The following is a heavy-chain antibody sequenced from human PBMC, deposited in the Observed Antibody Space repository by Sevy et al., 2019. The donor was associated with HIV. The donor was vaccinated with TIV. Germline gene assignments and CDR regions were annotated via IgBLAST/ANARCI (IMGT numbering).Heavy chain of an antibody. D-gene: IGHD5-18*01. CDR3: ARASYHTAMVNWFDP. V-gene: IGHV4-31*03. J-gene: IGHJ5*02. CDR1: GGSISSGGYY. CDR2: IYYSGST. Sequence: SETLSLTCTVSGGSISSGGYYWSWIRQHPGKGLEWIGYIYYSGSTYYNPSLKSRVTISVDTSKNQFSLKLSSVTAADTAVDYCARASYHTAMVNWFDPWGQGTLVTVSS.